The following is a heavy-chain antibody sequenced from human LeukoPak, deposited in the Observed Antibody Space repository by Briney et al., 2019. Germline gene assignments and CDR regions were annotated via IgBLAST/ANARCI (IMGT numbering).Heavy chain of an antibody. CDR2: ISTDSSHI. CDR3: ARFGTLAVEPFDY. J-gene: IGHJ4*02. D-gene: IGHD1/OR15-1a*01. Sequence: GGSLRLSCAASGFTFSSYSMNWVRQAPGKGLEWVSSISTDSSHIFYGDSVKGRFTISRDNAKNSLYLQMSSLRAEDTAVYYCARFGTLAVEPFDYWGQGTLVTVSS. CDR1: GFTFSSYS. V-gene: IGHV3-21*01.